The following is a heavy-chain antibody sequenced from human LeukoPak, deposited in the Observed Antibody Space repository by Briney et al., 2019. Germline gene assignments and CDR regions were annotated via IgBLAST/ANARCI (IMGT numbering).Heavy chain of an antibody. Sequence: ASVKVSCKASGYTFTSYDINWVRQATGQGLEWMGWMNPNSGNTGYAQKFQGRVTMTRNTSISTAYMELRSLRSDDTAVYYCARVAVIVVVVAATSWFDPWGQGTLVTVSS. CDR3: ARVAVIVVVVAATSWFDP. J-gene: IGHJ5*02. V-gene: IGHV1-8*01. D-gene: IGHD2-15*01. CDR2: MNPNSGNT. CDR1: GYTFTSYD.